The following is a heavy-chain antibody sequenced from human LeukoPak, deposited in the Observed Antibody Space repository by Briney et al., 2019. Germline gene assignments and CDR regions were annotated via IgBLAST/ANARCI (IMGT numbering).Heavy chain of an antibody. CDR3: AKGDSSSWYLSCMDV. CDR1: GFTFSSYA. D-gene: IGHD6-13*01. J-gene: IGHJ6*03. CDR2: ISGSGDST. Sequence: GGSLRLSCAASGFTFSSYAMSWVRQAPGKGLEWVSAISGSGDSTYYADSVKGRFTISRDNSNNTLYLQMNSLRAEDTAVYYCAKGDSSSWYLSCMDVWGKGTTVTISS. V-gene: IGHV3-23*01.